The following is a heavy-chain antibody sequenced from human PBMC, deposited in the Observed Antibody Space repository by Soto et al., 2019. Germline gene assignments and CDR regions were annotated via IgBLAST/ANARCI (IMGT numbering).Heavy chain of an antibody. D-gene: IGHD2-8*01. CDR3: ARQIPSGPYAPNPPLDY. Sequence: SVKVSCKASGGTFSSYAISWVRQAPGQGLEWMGGIIPIFGTANYAQKFQGRVTITADESTSTAYMELSSLRSEDTAVYYCARQIPSGPYAPNPPLDYWGQGTLVTVSS. CDR1: GGTFSSYA. CDR2: IIPIFGTA. V-gene: IGHV1-69*13. J-gene: IGHJ4*02.